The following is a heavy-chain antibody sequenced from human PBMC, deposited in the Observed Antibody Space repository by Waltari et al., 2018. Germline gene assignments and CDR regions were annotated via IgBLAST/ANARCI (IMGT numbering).Heavy chain of an antibody. Sequence: QVQLPQWGAGLLKPSETLSLTCAVYGGSFSGYYWSWVRQPPGKGLEWIGEINHSGSTNYNPSLKSRVTISVDTSKNQFSLKLSSVTAADTAVYYCARFFDLWGRGTLVTVSS. J-gene: IGHJ2*01. V-gene: IGHV4-34*01. CDR2: INHSGST. CDR1: GGSFSGYY. CDR3: ARFFDL.